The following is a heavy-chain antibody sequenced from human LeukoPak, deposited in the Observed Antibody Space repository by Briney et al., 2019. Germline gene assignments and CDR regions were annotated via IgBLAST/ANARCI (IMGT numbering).Heavy chain of an antibody. CDR1: GFTFSTYA. V-gene: IGHV3-23*01. D-gene: IGHD6-19*01. CDR3: ARDGAVAGIRNAFDI. Sequence: GGSLRLSCAASGFTFSTYAMSWVRQAAGRGLEWVSLISGSGGGTYYADSVKGRFTISRDNSKNTLYLQLNSLRVEDTAVYYCARDGAVAGIRNAFDIWGQGTMVTVSS. CDR2: ISGSGGGT. J-gene: IGHJ3*02.